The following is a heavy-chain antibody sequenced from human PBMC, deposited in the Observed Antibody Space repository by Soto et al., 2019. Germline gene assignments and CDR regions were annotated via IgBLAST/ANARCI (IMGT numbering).Heavy chain of an antibody. Sequence: QVQLVQSGAEVKKPGASVKVSCKVSGYTLTELSRHWVRQAPGKGLEWMGGFDPEDGETIYAQKFQGRVTMTEDTSTDTAYMELSSLRSEDTAVSYCATDGAYYDYIWGSYPNDYWGQGTLVTVSS. CDR1: GYTLTELS. CDR3: ATDGAYYDYIWGSYPNDY. D-gene: IGHD3-16*02. J-gene: IGHJ4*02. CDR2: FDPEDGET. V-gene: IGHV1-24*01.